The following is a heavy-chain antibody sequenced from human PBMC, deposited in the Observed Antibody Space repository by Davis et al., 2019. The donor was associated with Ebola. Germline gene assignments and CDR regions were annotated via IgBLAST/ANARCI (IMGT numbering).Heavy chain of an antibody. CDR1: GYTFTSYY. CDR2: INPSGGST. D-gene: IGHD2-15*01. J-gene: IGHJ6*02. V-gene: IGHV1-46*01. Sequence: ASVKVSFKASGYTFTSYYMHWVRQAPGQGLEWMGIINPSGGSTSYAQKFQGRVTMTRDTSTSTVYMELSSLRSEDTAVYYCARDGGYCSGGSCYRPNYYYGMDVWGQGTTVTVSS. CDR3: ARDGGYCSGGSCYRPNYYYGMDV.